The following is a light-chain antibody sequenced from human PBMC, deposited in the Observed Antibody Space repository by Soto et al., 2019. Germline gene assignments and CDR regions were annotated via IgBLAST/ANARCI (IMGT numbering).Light chain of an antibody. CDR3: QQYSDWAPIT. CDR2: GAS. V-gene: IGKV3-15*01. Sequence: EIVMTQSPAALSLSPGERATMSCRASQSVGTNLAWYQQKPGQAPSPLIYGASARATDVPARFSGSGSGTDFTLTISSLQSDDFAVYYCQQYSDWAPITFGGWTKVEIK. CDR1: QSVGTN. J-gene: IGKJ4*01.